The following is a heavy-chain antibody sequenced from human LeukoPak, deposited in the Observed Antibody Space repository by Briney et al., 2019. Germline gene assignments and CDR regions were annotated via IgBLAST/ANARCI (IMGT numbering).Heavy chain of an antibody. CDR1: GFTFSSYW. CDR3: ASGGSVSGYYTTY. CDR2: INTDGSTS. Sequence: GGSLRLSCVASGFTFSSYWMHWVRHPPGKGPVWVSRINTDGSTSSYADSVKGRFTISRDNARNSLYLQMNSLRAEETAVYYCASGGSVSGYYTTYWGQGTLVTVSS. V-gene: IGHV3-74*01. J-gene: IGHJ4*02. D-gene: IGHD3-22*01.